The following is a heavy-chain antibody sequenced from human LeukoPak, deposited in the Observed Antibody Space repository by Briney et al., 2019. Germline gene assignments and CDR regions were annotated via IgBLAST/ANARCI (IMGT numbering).Heavy chain of an antibody. Sequence: SETLSLTCTVSGGSISSYYWSWIRQPPGKGLEWIGYIYYSGSTYYNPSLKSRVTISVDTSKNQFSLKLSSVTAADTAVYYCARGVIAAAGTFDYWGQGTLVTVSS. CDR3: ARGVIAAAGTFDY. V-gene: IGHV4-59*12. CDR1: GGSISSYY. CDR2: IYYSGST. D-gene: IGHD6-13*01. J-gene: IGHJ4*02.